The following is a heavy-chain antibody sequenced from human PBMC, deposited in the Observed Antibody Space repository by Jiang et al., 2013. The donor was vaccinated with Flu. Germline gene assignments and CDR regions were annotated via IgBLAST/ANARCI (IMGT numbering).Heavy chain of an antibody. D-gene: IGHD5-24*01. CDR2: IYYSGIT. V-gene: IGHV4-59*01. J-gene: IGHJ4*02. CDR3: ARGRRDPY. CDR1: GGSISSYY. Sequence: GSGLVKPSETLSLTCTVSGGSISSYYWSWIRQPPGKGLEWIGYIYYSGITNYNPSLKSRVTISVDTSKNQFSLKLSSVTAADTAVYYCARGRRDPYWGQGTLVTVSP.